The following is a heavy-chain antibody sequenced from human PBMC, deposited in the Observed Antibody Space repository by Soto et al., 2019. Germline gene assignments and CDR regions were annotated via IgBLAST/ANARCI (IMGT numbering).Heavy chain of an antibody. CDR3: ANDIGWRGSYSSIDE. V-gene: IGHV4-4*07. CDR2: IFSGGKN. CDR1: GDSITNIS. Sequence: PSETWYITFTVLGDSITNISWSWVGLPAGKTLKWIGRIFSGGKNTYNPSLRGRATMSINTSKSQFLLTLSSVTAADTSIYFCANDIGWRGSYSSIDEWGPGIPVTV. D-gene: IGHD1-1*01. J-gene: IGHJ4*02.